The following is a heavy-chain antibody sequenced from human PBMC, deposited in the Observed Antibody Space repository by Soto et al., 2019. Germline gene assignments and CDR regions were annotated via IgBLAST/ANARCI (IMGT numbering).Heavy chain of an antibody. J-gene: IGHJ4*02. CDR2: ISSSSSYT. D-gene: IGHD2-15*01. CDR3: ARDATCGDYDY. Sequence: QVQLVESGGGLVKPGGSLRLSCAASGFTFSDYYMSWIRQAPGKGLEWVSYISSSSSYTNYADSVKGRFTISRDNAKNSLYLQMNSLRAEDTAVYYCARDATCGDYDYWGQGTLVTVSS. V-gene: IGHV3-11*06. CDR1: GFTFSDYY.